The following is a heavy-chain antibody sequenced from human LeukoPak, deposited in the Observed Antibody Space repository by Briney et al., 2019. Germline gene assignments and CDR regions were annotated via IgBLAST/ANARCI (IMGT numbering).Heavy chain of an antibody. CDR3: ARQKGGGGYSYGYAFDY. J-gene: IGHJ4*02. V-gene: IGHV5-51*01. Sequence: GXSLKISCKGSGYSFTSYWIGWVRQMPGKGLEWMGIIYPGDSDTRYSPSFQGQVTISADKSISTAYLQWSSLKASDTAMYYCARQKGGGGYSYGYAFDYWGQGTLVIVSS. CDR1: GYSFTSYW. CDR2: IYPGDSDT. D-gene: IGHD5-18*01.